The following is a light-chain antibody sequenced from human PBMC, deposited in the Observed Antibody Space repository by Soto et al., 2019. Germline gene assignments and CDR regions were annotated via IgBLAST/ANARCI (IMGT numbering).Light chain of an antibody. CDR1: SSDIGSYNY. J-gene: IGLJ1*01. CDR2: DVS. V-gene: IGLV2-14*03. Sequence: QSALTQPASVSGSPGQSITISCTGTSSDIGSYNYVSWYQQHPGKAPKLIISDVSNGPSGVSNRFSGSKSGNTASLIISGLQAEDEGDYYCSSYRTSSTPLVFGTGTKVTVL. CDR3: SSYRTSSTPLV.